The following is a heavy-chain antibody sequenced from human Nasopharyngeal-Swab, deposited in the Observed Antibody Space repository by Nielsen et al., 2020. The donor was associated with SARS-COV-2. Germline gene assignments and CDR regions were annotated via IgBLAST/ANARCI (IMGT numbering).Heavy chain of an antibody. CDR3: ARGKYDSSGYYLGDYYFDY. J-gene: IGHJ4*02. CDR2: IGTAGDT. D-gene: IGHD3-22*01. V-gene: IGHV3-13*01. Sequence: ETLSLTCAASGFTFSSYDMHWVRQATGKGLEWVSAIGTAGDTYYPGSVKGRFTISRENAKNSLYLQMNSLRAGDTAVYYCARGKYDSSGYYLGDYYFDYWGQGTLVTVSS. CDR1: GFTFSSYD.